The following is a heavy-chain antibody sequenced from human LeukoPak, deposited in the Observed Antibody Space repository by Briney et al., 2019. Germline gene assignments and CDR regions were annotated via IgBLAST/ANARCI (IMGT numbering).Heavy chain of an antibody. CDR1: GYTFTSYY. CDR2: ISGYNANT. J-gene: IGHJ5*02. D-gene: IGHD2-15*01. CDR3: ARDTCSGGSCYPGGWFDP. V-gene: IGHV1-18*04. Sequence: ASVKVSCKASGYTFTSYYMHWVRQAPGQGLEWMGWISGYNANTRYAQKLQGRVTMTTDTSTSTAYMELRSLRSDDTAVYYCARDTCSGGSCYPGGWFDPWGQGTLVTVSS.